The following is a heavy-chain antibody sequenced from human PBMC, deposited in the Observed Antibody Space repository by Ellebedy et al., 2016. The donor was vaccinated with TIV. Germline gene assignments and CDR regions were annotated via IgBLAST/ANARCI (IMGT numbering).Heavy chain of an antibody. V-gene: IGHV4-30-4*01. J-gene: IGHJ3*02. Sequence: SETLSLTXSVSGGSISSGDSYWSWIRQPPGKGLEWIGYIYYSGSTNYNPSLKSRVTTSVDTSKNQFSLKLSSVTAADTAAYYCARDPFDSAGVDAFDIWGQGTMVTVSS. CDR1: GGSISSGDSY. D-gene: IGHD2-15*01. CDR3: ARDPFDSAGVDAFDI. CDR2: IYYSGST.